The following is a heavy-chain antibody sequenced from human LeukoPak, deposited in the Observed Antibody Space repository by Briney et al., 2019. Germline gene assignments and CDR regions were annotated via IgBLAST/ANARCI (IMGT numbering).Heavy chain of an antibody. J-gene: IGHJ6*03. Sequence: GGSLRLSCAASGFTFSSYSMNWVRQAPGKGLGWVSSISSSSSYIYYADSVKGRFTISRDNAKNSLYLQMNSLRAEDTAVYYCARDGTGDTYYYYYMDVWGKGTTVTISS. D-gene: IGHD7-27*01. CDR3: ARDGTGDTYYYYYMDV. CDR2: ISSSSSYI. CDR1: GFTFSSYS. V-gene: IGHV3-21*01.